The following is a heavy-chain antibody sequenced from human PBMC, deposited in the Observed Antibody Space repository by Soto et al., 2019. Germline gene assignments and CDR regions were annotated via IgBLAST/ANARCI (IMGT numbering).Heavy chain of an antibody. V-gene: IGHV1-2*04. CDR3: ARGLGYYYDSSGYYDFDY. D-gene: IGHD3-22*01. Sequence: ASVKVSCKASGYTFTGYYMHWVRQAPGQGLEWMGWINPNSGGTNYAQKFQGWVTMTRDTSISTAYMELSRLRSDDTAVYYCARGLGYYYDSSGYYDFDYWGQGTLVTVYS. CDR2: INPNSGGT. J-gene: IGHJ4*02. CDR1: GYTFTGYY.